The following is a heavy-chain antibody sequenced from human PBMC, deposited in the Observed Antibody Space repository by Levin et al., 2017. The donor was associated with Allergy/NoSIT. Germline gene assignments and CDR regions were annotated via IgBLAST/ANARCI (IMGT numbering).Heavy chain of an antibody. D-gene: IGHD1-1*01. CDR2: ISGTIGTT. CDR3: ARGRRPPDY. J-gene: IGHJ4*02. V-gene: IGHV3-48*01. CDR1: GFTFSVYS. Sequence: PGESLKISCAASGFTFSVYSMNWVRQAPGKGLEWVSYISGTIGTTYYADSVKGRFTVSRDNAQNSLYLQMNSLRAEDTAVYYCARGRRPPDYWGQGTLVTVSS.